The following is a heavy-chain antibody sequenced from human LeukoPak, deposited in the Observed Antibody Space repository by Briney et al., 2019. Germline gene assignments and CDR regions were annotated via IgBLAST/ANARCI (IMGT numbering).Heavy chain of an antibody. CDR1: GFTFSSYG. Sequence: PGRSLRLSCAASGFTFSSYGMHWVRQAPGKGLEWVAVISYDGSNKYYADSVKGRFTISRDNSKNTLYLQMNSLRAEDTAVYYCARGDDILTGYPSPFDYWGQGTLVTVSS. D-gene: IGHD3-9*01. J-gene: IGHJ4*02. CDR2: ISYDGSNK. V-gene: IGHV3-30*03. CDR3: ARGDDILTGYPSPFDY.